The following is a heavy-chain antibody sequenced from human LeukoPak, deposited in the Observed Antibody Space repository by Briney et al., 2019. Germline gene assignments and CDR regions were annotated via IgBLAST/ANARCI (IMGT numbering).Heavy chain of an antibody. Sequence: PETLSLTCAVYGGSFSGYYWSWIRQPPGKGLEWIGEINHSGSTNYIPSLNSRVTISVDTSKNQFSLKLSSVTAADTAVYYCARGLMAMIDYWGQGTLVTVSS. V-gene: IGHV4-34*01. J-gene: IGHJ4*02. CDR1: GGSFSGYY. D-gene: IGHD5-24*01. CDR2: INHSGST. CDR3: ARGLMAMIDY.